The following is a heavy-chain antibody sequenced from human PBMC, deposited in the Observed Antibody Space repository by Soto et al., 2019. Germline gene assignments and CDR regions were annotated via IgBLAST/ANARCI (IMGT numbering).Heavy chain of an antibody. CDR2: ISAYNGNT. CDR3: ARGGIWYSSSWYYYGMDV. CDR1: GYTFTSYG. Sequence: QVQLVQSGAEVKKPGASVKVSCKASGYTFTSYGISWVRQAPGQGLEWMGWISAYNGNTNYAQKLQGRVTMTTDTSTSTDYMEVRSLRSDDTAVYYCARGGIWYSSSWYYYGMDVWGQGTTVTVSS. J-gene: IGHJ6*02. D-gene: IGHD6-13*01. V-gene: IGHV1-18*01.